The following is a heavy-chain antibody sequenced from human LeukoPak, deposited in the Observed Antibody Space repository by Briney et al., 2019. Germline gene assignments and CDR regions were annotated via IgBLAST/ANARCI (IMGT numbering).Heavy chain of an antibody. J-gene: IGHJ6*04. V-gene: IGHV1-8*01. CDR2: MNPNSGNT. Sequence: GASVKVSCKASGYAFTSYDINWVRQATGQGLEWMGWMNPNSGNTGYAQKFQGRVTMTRNTSISTAYMELSSLRSEDTAAYYCASAIFGVVEGLVDVWGKGTTVTVSS. D-gene: IGHD3-3*01. CDR1: GYAFTSYD. CDR3: ASAIFGVVEGLVDV.